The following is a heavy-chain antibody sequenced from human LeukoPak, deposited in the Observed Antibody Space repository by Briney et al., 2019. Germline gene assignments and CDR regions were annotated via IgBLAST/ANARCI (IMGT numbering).Heavy chain of an antibody. CDR2: IIPIFGTA. CDR1: GGTFSSYA. Sequence: ASVKVSCKASGGTFSSYAISWVRHAPGQGLEWLGGIIPIFGTANYAQKFQGRVTITTDESTSTAYMELSSLRSEDTAVYYCAREVAPAARLGWYFDLWGRGTLVTVSS. V-gene: IGHV1-69*05. J-gene: IGHJ2*01. CDR3: AREVAPAARLGWYFDL. D-gene: IGHD2-2*01.